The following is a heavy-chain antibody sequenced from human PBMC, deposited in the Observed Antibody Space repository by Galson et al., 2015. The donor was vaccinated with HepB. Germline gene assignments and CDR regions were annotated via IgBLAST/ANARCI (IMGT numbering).Heavy chain of an antibody. CDR1: GGSISSGGYY. J-gene: IGHJ4*02. CDR2: IYYSGST. Sequence: SETLSLTCTVSGGSISSGGYYWSWIRQHPGKGLEWIGYIYYSGSTNYNPSLKSRVTISVDTSKNQFSLKLSSVTAADTAVYYCARGPDSGSYYHFGYWGQGTLVTVSS. CDR3: ARGPDSGSYYHFGY. V-gene: IGHV4-61*08. D-gene: IGHD1-26*01.